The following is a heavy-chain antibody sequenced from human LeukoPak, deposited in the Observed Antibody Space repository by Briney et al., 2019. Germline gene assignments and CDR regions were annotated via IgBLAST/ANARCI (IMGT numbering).Heavy chain of an antibody. CDR1: GFTFTSYS. J-gene: IGHJ5*02. V-gene: IGHV3-21*01. D-gene: IGHD1-26*01. Sequence: GGSLRLSCAASGFTFTSYSMNWARQAPGKGLEWVSSISSSTYYIYYGDSVKGRFTVSRDNAKKSVFLQMNSLTAEDTAVYYCAKDRGGNYYSDWFDPWGQGTLVTVSS. CDR2: ISSSTYYI. CDR3: AKDRGGNYYSDWFDP.